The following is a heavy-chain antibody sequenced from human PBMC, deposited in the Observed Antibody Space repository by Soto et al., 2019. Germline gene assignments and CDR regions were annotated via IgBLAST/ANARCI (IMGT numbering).Heavy chain of an antibody. CDR3: ARDGTHYGSGRGRFDY. D-gene: IGHD3-10*01. V-gene: IGHV1-18*04. CDR2: ISAYNGNT. Sequence: ASVKVSCKASGYTFTSYGISWVRQAPGQGLEWMGWISAYNGNTNYAQKLQGRVTTTTDTSTSTAYMELRSLRSDDTAVYYCARDGTHYGSGRGRFDYWGQGTLVTVSS. J-gene: IGHJ4*02. CDR1: GYTFTSYG.